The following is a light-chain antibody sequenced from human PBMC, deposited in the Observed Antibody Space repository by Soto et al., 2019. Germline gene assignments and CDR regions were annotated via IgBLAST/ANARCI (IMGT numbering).Light chain of an antibody. CDR2: SAS. CDR3: QQYSASPRT. CDR1: RTVDGNY. Sequence: EVVLTQSPGTLSLSPGERATLSCRASRTVDGNYLAWYHQKPGQPPRLLIHSASTRAPGIPDRFSASGAGTDFTLTISRLEPEDSAVYYCQQYSASPRTFGPGTKVGIK. V-gene: IGKV3-20*01. J-gene: IGKJ1*01.